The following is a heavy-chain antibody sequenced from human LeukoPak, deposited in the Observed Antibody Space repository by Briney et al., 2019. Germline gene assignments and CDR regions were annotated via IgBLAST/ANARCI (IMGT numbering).Heavy chain of an antibody. CDR3: AKPGSSGWYEYYFDY. Sequence: GGSLRLSCAASGFTFSSYAMSWVRQAPGKGLEWVSAISGSGGSTYYADSVKGRFTICRDNSKNTLYLQMNSLRAEDTAVYYCAKPGSSGWYEYYFDYWGQGTLVSVSS. J-gene: IGHJ4*02. V-gene: IGHV3-23*01. D-gene: IGHD6-19*01. CDR1: GFTFSSYA. CDR2: ISGSGGST.